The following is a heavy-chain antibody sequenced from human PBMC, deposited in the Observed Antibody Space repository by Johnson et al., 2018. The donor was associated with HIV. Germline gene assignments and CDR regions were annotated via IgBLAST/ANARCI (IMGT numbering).Heavy chain of an antibody. V-gene: IGHV3-11*04. CDR3: ARDRGLDAFDI. Sequence: QMLLVESGGGLVKPVGSLRLSCAASGFTFSDYYMSWIRQAPGKGLEWVSYISSSGSTIYYADSVKGRFTISRDNSKNTLYLQMNSLRAEDTAVYYCARDRGLDAFDIWGQGTMVTVSS. D-gene: IGHD3-10*01. CDR2: ISSSGSTI. J-gene: IGHJ3*02. CDR1: GFTFSDYY.